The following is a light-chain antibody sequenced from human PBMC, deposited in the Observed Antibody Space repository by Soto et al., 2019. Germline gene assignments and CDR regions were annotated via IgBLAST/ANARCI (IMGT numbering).Light chain of an antibody. V-gene: IGLV1-44*01. Sequence: QSVLTQPPSASGTPGQRVTISCSGSSSNIMSNTVNWYQVLPGTAPKVLIQGNHQRPSGVPARFSGSKSGTSASLAISGLQSEDEADYYCAAWDDSLNAYVFGTGTKLTGL. CDR3: AAWDDSLNAYV. J-gene: IGLJ1*01. CDR1: SSNIMSNT. CDR2: GNH.